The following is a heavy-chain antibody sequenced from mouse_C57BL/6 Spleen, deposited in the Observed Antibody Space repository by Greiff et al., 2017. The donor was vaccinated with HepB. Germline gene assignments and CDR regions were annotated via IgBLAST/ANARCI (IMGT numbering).Heavy chain of an antibody. Sequence: DVQLVESGGGLVQPGGSLKLSCAASGFTFSDYYMYWVRQTPEKRLEWVAYISNGGGSTNYPDTVKGRFTISRDNAKNTLYLQMSRLKSEDTAMYYCARQGLRRNYFDYWGQGTTLTVSS. D-gene: IGHD2-4*01. CDR2: ISNGGGST. V-gene: IGHV5-12*01. CDR3: ARQGLRRNYFDY. CDR1: GFTFSDYY. J-gene: IGHJ2*01.